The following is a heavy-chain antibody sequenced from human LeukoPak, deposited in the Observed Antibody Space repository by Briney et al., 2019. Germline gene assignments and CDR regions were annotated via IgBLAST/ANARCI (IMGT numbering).Heavy chain of an antibody. Sequence: ASVKVSCKVSGYTFTSYGISWVRQAPGQGLESMGWISAYNGNTNYAQKLQGRVTMTTDTSTSTAYMELRSLRSDDTAVYYCARTYTTDYGEPNFDYWGQGTLVTVSS. V-gene: IGHV1-18*01. J-gene: IGHJ4*02. CDR1: GYTFTSYG. D-gene: IGHD4-17*01. CDR3: ARTYTTDYGEPNFDY. CDR2: ISAYNGNT.